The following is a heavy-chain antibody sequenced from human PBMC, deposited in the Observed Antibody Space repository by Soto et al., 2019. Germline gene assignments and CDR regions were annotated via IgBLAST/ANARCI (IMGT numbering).Heavy chain of an antibody. CDR1: GFTFSDYY. V-gene: IGHV3-11*01. CDR2: ITSSTSAI. CDR3: ARANYGLDY. D-gene: IGHD1-7*01. Sequence: PGGSLRLSCAASGFTFSDYYMSWVRQAPGKGLEWVSYITSSTSAIYYADSVKGRFTISRDNPKNSLYLQMNNLRAEDTAVYYCARANYGLDYWGQGTLVTVSS. J-gene: IGHJ4*02.